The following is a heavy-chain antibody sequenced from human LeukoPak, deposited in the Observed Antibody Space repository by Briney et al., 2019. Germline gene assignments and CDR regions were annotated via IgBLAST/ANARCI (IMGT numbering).Heavy chain of an antibody. D-gene: IGHD2/OR15-2a*01. Sequence: GGSLRLSCAASGFTFSSYSMNWVRQAPGKGLEWVSSISSSSSYIYYADSVKGRFTISRDNAKNSLYLQMNSLRAEDTAVYYCERDMVVVVLRARGDAFDIWGQGTMVTVSS. J-gene: IGHJ3*02. V-gene: IGHV3-21*01. CDR3: ERDMVVVVLRARGDAFDI. CDR1: GFTFSSYS. CDR2: ISSSSSYI.